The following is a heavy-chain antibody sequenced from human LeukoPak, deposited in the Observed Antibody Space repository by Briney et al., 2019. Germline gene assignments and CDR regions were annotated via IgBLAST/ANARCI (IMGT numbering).Heavy chain of an antibody. Sequence: PSETLSLTCTVSGGSISSGGYYWSWIRQHPGKGLEWIGYIYYSGSTYYNPSLKSRVTISVDTSKNQFSLKLSSVTAADTAVYYCARWEGFDYYYVDVWGKGTTVTVSS. CDR2: IYYSGST. CDR1: GGSISSGGYY. J-gene: IGHJ6*03. V-gene: IGHV4-31*03. D-gene: IGHD3-10*01. CDR3: ARWEGFDYYYVDV.